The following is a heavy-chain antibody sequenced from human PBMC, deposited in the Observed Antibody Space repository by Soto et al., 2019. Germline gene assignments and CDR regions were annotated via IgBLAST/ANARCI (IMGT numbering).Heavy chain of an antibody. Sequence: QVQLVQSGAEVKKPGASVKVSCKASGYTFTSYVMHWVRQAPGQRLEWMGWTNADNVKTKYSQKFKGRVTVTRDTSASTAYMELSSLSPEDTAVYFCAREFHYLSSTWREFFHHWGQGTLVTVSS. CDR3: AREFHYLSSTWREFFHH. D-gene: IGHD6-13*01. J-gene: IGHJ1*01. CDR1: GYTFTSYV. CDR2: TNADNVKT. V-gene: IGHV1-3*01.